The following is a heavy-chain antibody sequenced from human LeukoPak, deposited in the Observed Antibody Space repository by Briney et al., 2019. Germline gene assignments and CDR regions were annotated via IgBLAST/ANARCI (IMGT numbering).Heavy chain of an antibody. Sequence: PGGPLRLSCAASEFSVGSNCMTWVRQIPGEGLVGASRINGDGSSINYADSVKGRFTISRDNAKNTLYLQMNSLRADDMALYYCVRDGKNWNWGQGTLVTVSS. CDR2: INGDGSSI. CDR1: EFSVGSNC. V-gene: IGHV3-74*01. D-gene: IGHD1-1*01. CDR3: VRDGKNWN. J-gene: IGHJ4*02.